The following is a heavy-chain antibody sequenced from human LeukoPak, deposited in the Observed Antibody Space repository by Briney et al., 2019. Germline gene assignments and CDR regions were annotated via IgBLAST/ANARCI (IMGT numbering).Heavy chain of an antibody. J-gene: IGHJ4*02. Sequence: PSETLSLTCTVSGGSISSSSYYWGWIRQPPGKGLEWIGSIYYSGSTYYNPSLKSRVTISVDTSKNQFSLKLSSVTAADTAVYYCATTLEVTTPHFDYWGQGTLVTVSS. V-gene: IGHV4-39*01. CDR2: IYYSGST. CDR3: ATTLEVTTPHFDY. D-gene: IGHD4-17*01. CDR1: GGSISSSSYY.